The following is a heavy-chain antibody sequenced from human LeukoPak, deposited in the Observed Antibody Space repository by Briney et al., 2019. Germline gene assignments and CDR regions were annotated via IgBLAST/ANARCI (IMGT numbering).Heavy chain of an antibody. Sequence: SETLSLTCTVSGGSISSYYWSWIRQPPGKGLEWIGYIYYRGSTNYNPSLKRRVTISVDTSKNQFSLKLSYVTAADTAVYYCARDFSGDNDAFDIWAQGTMVSVSS. CDR3: ARDFSGDNDAFDI. D-gene: IGHD3-10*01. CDR1: GGSISSYY. J-gene: IGHJ3*02. CDR2: IYYRGST. V-gene: IGHV4-59*01.